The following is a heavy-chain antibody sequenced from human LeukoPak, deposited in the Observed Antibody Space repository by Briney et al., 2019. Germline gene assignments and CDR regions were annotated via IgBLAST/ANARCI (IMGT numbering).Heavy chain of an antibody. Sequence: SETLSLTCTVSGGSISSYYWSWIRQPPGKGLEWIGYIYYSGSTNYNPSPKSRVTISVDTSKNHFSLKLSSVTAADTAVYYCARDRQQLLVRGAFDIWGQGTMVTVSS. V-gene: IGHV4-59*01. CDR2: IYYSGST. CDR3: ARDRQQLLVRGAFDI. D-gene: IGHD6-19*01. J-gene: IGHJ3*02. CDR1: GGSISSYY.